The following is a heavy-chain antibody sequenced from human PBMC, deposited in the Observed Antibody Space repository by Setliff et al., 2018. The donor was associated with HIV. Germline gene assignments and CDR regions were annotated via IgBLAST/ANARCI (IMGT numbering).Heavy chain of an antibody. CDR2: MYKGGKT. CDR1: GFSVTDTY. D-gene: IGHD5-18*01. J-gene: IGHJ4*02. CDR3: AKGGYGGAYYVAGY. V-gene: IGHV3-66*02. Sequence: LRLSCEASGFSVTDTYMGWVRQAPGKGLEWVTVMYKGGKTYYADFVKGRFAIARDDSKNTVSLQMTNLGTGDTATYYCAKGGYGGAYYVAGYWGQGTLVTVSS.